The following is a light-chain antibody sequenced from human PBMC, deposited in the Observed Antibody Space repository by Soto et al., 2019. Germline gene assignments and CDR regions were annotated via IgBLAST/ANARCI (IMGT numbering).Light chain of an antibody. V-gene: IGKV3-20*01. CDR2: DAS. J-gene: IGKJ1*01. CDR1: QSVSSSY. CDR3: QQYVRSPPSWT. Sequence: ETALTQSPGTLSLSPGERATRSCRASQSVSSSYLAWYQQKPGQAPRLLIYDASSRATGIPDRFSGSGSGTDFTLTISRLEPEDFAVYYCQQYVRSPPSWTFGQGTQVEIK.